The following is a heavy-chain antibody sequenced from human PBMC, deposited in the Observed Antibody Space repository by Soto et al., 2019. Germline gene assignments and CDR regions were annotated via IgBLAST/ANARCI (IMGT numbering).Heavy chain of an antibody. J-gene: IGHJ4*02. CDR1: GFTVSSYL. D-gene: IGHD2-15*01. CDR2: VSIGGST. Sequence: GGSLSLSCAGPGFTVSSYLMGWVRQGPGKGLEWVAVVSIGGSTHYADSVRGRFTISRDNSKNTLSLQMNSLTAEDTAVYFCAKRRGAGGHFDYWGQGALVTVSS. CDR3: AKRRGAGGHFDY. V-gene: IGHV3-23*01.